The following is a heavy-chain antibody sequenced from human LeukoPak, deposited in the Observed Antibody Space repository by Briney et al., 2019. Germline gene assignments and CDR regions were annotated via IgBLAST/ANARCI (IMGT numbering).Heavy chain of an antibody. J-gene: IGHJ4*02. CDR2: IRSKTHRYAT. CDR1: GFNFTASA. V-gene: IGHV3-73*01. D-gene: IGHD1/OR15-1a*01. Sequence: GGSLRLSCAAPGFNFTASAIPWVRQASGKGLGWGGRIRSKTHRYATTYAASWKGRLTISRDHSKNRSYLQMSSLKTDDTAVYYCTRRSITSTGTDDYWGQGTLVAVSS. CDR3: TRRSITSTGTDDY.